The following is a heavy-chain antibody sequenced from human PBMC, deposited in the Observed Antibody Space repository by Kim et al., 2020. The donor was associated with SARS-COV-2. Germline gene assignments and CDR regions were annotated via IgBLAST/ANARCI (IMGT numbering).Heavy chain of an antibody. Sequence: GGVLRLSCAASGFTFSNYAMSWGRQAPGKGLEWVSVISYNGGSTYYADSVKGRFTISRDNSKNTLYLQMNSLRAEDTAVYFCAVNWNFDYWGQGTLVTVSS. CDR1: GFTFSNYA. D-gene: IGHD1-1*01. J-gene: IGHJ4*02. V-gene: IGHV3-23*01. CDR2: ISYNGGST. CDR3: AVNWNFDY.